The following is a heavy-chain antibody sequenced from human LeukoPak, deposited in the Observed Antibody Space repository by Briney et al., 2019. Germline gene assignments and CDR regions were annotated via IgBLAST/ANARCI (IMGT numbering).Heavy chain of an antibody. J-gene: IGHJ4*02. Sequence: ASVKVSCKASGYTFTSYGISWVRQAPGQGLEWMGWISAYNGNTNYAQKLQGRVTMTTDTSTSTAYMELRSLRSDDTAVYYCARVLDYDYVWGSYLVDYWGQGTLVTVSS. D-gene: IGHD3-16*02. CDR1: GYTFTSYG. V-gene: IGHV1-18*01. CDR3: ARVLDYDYVWGSYLVDY. CDR2: ISAYNGNT.